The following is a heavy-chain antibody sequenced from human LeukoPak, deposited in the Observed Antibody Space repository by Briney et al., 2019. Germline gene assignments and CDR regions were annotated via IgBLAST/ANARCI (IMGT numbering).Heavy chain of an antibody. J-gene: IGHJ4*02. CDR2: IWNDRSNK. Sequence: GGSLRLSCAASGFTLGTYGMNWVRQAPGKGLEWVAVIWNDRSNKHYADSVKGRSTIARDNSKNTLDAQMNSLRDEDPAAYYCAKDLSSSWFEGLDNWGQGTLVTVSS. CDR3: AKDLSSSWFEGLDN. D-gene: IGHD6-13*01. V-gene: IGHV3-33*06. CDR1: GFTLGTYG.